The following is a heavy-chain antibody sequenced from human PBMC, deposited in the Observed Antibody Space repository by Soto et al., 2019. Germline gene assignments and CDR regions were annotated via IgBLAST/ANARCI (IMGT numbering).Heavy chain of an antibody. D-gene: IGHD2-2*01. V-gene: IGHV3-23*01. CDR2: ISGGGVTT. CDR3: AKYQDQLLMGNFDY. CDR1: GFTFSNYA. Sequence: GGSLRLSCAASGFTFSNYAMTWVRQAPGKGLEYLSAISGGGVTTYCPDSMKGRFTISRDNSKNTLYLQMNSLRAEDTAVYYCAKYQDQLLMGNFDYWGQGTLVTVSS. J-gene: IGHJ4*02.